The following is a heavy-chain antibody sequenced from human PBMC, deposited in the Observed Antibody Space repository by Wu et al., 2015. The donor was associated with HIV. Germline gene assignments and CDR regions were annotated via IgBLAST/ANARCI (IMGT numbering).Heavy chain of an antibody. J-gene: IGHJ6*03. Sequence: QVQLVQSGSEVKKPGASVKVSCKSSGYIFTGYYIHWMRQAPGQGLEWMGWINPNSGGTIYAQKFQARVTMTRDTSISTAYMELTNLTSDDTAVYYCARDIGRLEYSLSPPSYHMDVWAKGTTVTISS. V-gene: IGHV1-2*02. CDR2: INPNSGGT. CDR1: GYIFTGYY. D-gene: IGHD2/OR15-2a*01. CDR3: ARDIGRLEYSLSPPSYHMDV.